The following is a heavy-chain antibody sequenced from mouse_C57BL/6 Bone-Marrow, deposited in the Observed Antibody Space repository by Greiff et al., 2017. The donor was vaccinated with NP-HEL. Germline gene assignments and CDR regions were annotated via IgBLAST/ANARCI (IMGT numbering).Heavy chain of an antibody. Sequence: EVQLQQSGGGLVQPGGSMKLSCAASGFTFSDAWMDWVRQSPEKGLEWVAEIRNKANNHATYYAESVKGRFTISRDDSKSSVYLQMNSLRAEDTGIYYCTLITTVVARYAMDYWGQGTSVTVSS. CDR2: IRNKANNHAT. V-gene: IGHV6-6*01. J-gene: IGHJ4*01. D-gene: IGHD1-1*01. CDR1: GFTFSDAW. CDR3: TLITTVVARYAMDY.